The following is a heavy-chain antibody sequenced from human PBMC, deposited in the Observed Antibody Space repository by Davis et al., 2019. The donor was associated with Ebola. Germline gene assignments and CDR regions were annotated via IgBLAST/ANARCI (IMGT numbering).Heavy chain of an antibody. Sequence: GESLKISCAASGFTFSSYAMSWVRQAPGKGLEWVGRIKSKTDSGTTDYAAPVKGRFTISRDNSKNTLYLQMNSLKTEDTAVYYCTTDPARDYGDYEAPLYYYYGMDVWGQGTTVTVSS. D-gene: IGHD4-17*01. CDR3: TTDPARDYGDYEAPLYYYYGMDV. J-gene: IGHJ6*02. CDR1: GFTFSSYA. CDR2: IKSKTDSGTT. V-gene: IGHV3-15*01.